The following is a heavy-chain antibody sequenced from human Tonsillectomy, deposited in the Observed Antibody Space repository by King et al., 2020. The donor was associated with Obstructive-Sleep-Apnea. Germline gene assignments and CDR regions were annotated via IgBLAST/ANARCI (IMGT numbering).Heavy chain of an antibody. J-gene: IGHJ4*02. Sequence: QVQLQESGPGLVKSSETLSLTCTVSRYSISSGYDWGWIRQPPGKGLAWIGNIYHSGITHYNPSLKSRVTISVDTSKNQFSLKLNSVTAADTAVYYCARGRTQFDYWGQGTLVTVSS. V-gene: IGHV4-38-2*02. CDR1: RYSISSGYD. CDR2: IYHSGIT. CDR3: ARGRTQFDY. D-gene: IGHD3/OR15-3a*01.